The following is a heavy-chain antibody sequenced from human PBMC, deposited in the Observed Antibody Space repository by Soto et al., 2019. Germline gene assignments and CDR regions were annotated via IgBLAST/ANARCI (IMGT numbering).Heavy chain of an antibody. J-gene: IGHJ4*01. Sequence: SETLSLICTVSGCSITCYYWSWIRQPPGKGLEWIGYIHNSGISSYNPSLQSRVTISADVSKNQFSLALRSVTAADTAVYYCARRWSGTDYWGHGTLLIVSS. CDR3: ARRWSGTDY. D-gene: IGHD3-10*01. CDR2: IHNSGIS. V-gene: IGHV4-59*01. CDR1: GCSITCYY.